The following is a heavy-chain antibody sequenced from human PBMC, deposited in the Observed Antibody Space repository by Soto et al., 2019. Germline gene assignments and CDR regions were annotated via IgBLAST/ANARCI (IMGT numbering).Heavy chain of an antibody. J-gene: IGHJ6*02. CDR1: GYRFTNYC. Sequence: GEFLKICRKGSGYRFTNYCIGLVLQMPGKGLEWMGIIYPGDSDTRYSPSFQGQVTISADKSISTAYLQWSSLKASDTAMYYCARLPIREDYYGMDVWGQGTTVTVSS. CDR3: ARLPIREDYYGMDV. CDR2: IYPGDSDT. V-gene: IGHV5-51*01. D-gene: IGHD3-10*01.